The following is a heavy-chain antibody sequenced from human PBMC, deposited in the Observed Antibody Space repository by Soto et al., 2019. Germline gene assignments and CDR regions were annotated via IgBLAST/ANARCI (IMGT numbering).Heavy chain of an antibody. CDR1: GYTFTSYG. CDR3: ARVLARYYYSAMDV. CDR2: ISAYNGNT. Sequence: ASVKVSCKASGYTFTSYGISWVRQAPGQGLEWMGWISAYNGNTNYAQKLQGRVTMTTDTSTSTAYMELRSLRSDDPALYYCARVLARYYYSAMDVWGQGTTVTVSS. J-gene: IGHJ6*02. V-gene: IGHV1-18*04. D-gene: IGHD5-12*01.